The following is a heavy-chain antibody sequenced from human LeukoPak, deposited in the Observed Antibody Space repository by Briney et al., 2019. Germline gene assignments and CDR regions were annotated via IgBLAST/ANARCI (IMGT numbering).Heavy chain of an antibody. V-gene: IGHV5-10-1*01. CDR3: AATTNLADDY. CDR1: GYSFTSYW. Sequence: KVGESLKISCKGSGYSFTSYWISWVRQMPGKGLEWMGRIDPSDSYTNYSPSFQGHVTISADKSISTAYLQWSSLKASDTAMYYCAATTNLADDYWGQGTLVTVSS. CDR2: IDPSDSYT. D-gene: IGHD1-26*01. J-gene: IGHJ4*02.